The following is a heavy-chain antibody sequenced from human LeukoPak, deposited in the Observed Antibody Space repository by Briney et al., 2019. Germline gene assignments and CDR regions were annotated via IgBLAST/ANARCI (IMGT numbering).Heavy chain of an antibody. CDR1: GYTFTRFY. Sequence: ASVKVSCKASGYTFTRFYLYWLRQAPGQGLEWMGTINPNGNTPRYAQKFQGRVTMTKDTSTSTIHLELTSLRSEDTAVYYCARDHGFLEWTDAFDIWGQGTMVTVSS. CDR2: INPNGNTP. V-gene: IGHV1-46*01. D-gene: IGHD3-3*01. CDR3: ARDHGFLEWTDAFDI. J-gene: IGHJ3*02.